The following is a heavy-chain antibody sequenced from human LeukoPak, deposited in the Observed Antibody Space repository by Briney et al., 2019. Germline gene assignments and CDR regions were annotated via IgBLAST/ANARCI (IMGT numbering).Heavy chain of an antibody. Sequence: GGSLRLSCAASGFTFSSFAMTWVRQAPGKGLQWVSAISGSGVSTHYADSVKGRFTISRDNSKNTLFLQMNRLRAEDMAIYYCAKDLGDYSGSYYNCFDPWGQGTLVTVSS. V-gene: IGHV3-23*01. CDR3: AKDLGDYSGSYYNCFDP. CDR2: ISGSGVST. J-gene: IGHJ5*02. D-gene: IGHD1-26*01. CDR1: GFTFSSFA.